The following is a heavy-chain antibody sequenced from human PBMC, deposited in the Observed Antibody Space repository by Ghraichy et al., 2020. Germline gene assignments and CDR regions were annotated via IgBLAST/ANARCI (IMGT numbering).Heavy chain of an antibody. Sequence: SLNISCTVSGGSISSGDYYWNWIRQPPGRGLEWIGSIYDSGSTYYNPSLKSRLTISVDTSKNQFSLKLSSVTAADTAVYYCAREGGGLAMDYWGQGTLVTVSS. CDR3: AREGGGLAMDY. CDR2: IYDSGST. V-gene: IGHV4-30-4*01. D-gene: IGHD3-16*01. J-gene: IGHJ4*02. CDR1: GGSISSGDYY.